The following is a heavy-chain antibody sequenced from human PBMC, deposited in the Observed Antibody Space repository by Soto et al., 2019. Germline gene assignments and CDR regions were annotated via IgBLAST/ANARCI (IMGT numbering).Heavy chain of an antibody. CDR1: GYTFTSYY. V-gene: IGHV1-46*01. CDR2: INPSGGST. CDR3: ARDRERILLANWFDP. Sequence: GASVKVSCKASGYTFTSYYMHWVRQAPGQGLEWMGIINPSGGSTSYAQKFQGRVTTTRDTSTSTVYMELSSLRSEDTAVYYCARDRERILLANWFDPWGQGTLVTVSS. D-gene: IGHD2-15*01. J-gene: IGHJ5*02.